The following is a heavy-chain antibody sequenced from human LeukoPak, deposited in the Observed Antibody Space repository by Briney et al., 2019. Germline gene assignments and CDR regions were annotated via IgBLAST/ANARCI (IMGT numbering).Heavy chain of an antibody. CDR2: ISHNGDTK. CDR3: ARDRHGYFDY. Sequence: GGSLRLSCAASGFTFSDHYMIWLRQAPGKGLESISYISHNGDTKYYADSVKGLLSISRDNAKSSLHLEMNSLRVEDTAVYYCARDRHGYFDYWGQGTLVTVSS. V-gene: IGHV3-11*01. J-gene: IGHJ4*02. CDR1: GFTFSDHY. D-gene: IGHD6-13*01.